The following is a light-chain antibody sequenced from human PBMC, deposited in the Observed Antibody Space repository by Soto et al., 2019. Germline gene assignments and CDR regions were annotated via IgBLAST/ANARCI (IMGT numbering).Light chain of an antibody. CDR3: QQLWTYPLT. J-gene: IGKJ4*01. CDR2: AAS. CDR1: QDVSRS. V-gene: IGKV1-9*01. Sequence: DTQLTQSPSFLSASVGDRVTITCRASQDVSRSVGWYQQKPGQAPKLLISAASTLHSGVPSRFSGSGSGTDFTLTISSLQPEDFATYYCQQLWTYPLTFGGGTKVEI.